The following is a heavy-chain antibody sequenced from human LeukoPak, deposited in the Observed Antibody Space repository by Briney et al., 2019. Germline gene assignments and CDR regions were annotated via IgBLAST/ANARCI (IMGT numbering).Heavy chain of an antibody. V-gene: IGHV1-18*01. CDR1: GYTFTSYG. D-gene: IGHD3-3*01. CDR3: ARDRYDFWSGYYINAFDI. CDR2: ISAYNGNT. J-gene: IGHJ3*02. Sequence: ASVKVSCKASGYTFTSYGISWVRQAPGQGLEWMGWISAYNGNTNYAQKLQGRVTMTTGTSTSTAYMELRSLRSDDTAVYYCARDRYDFWSGYYINAFDIWGQGTMVTVSS.